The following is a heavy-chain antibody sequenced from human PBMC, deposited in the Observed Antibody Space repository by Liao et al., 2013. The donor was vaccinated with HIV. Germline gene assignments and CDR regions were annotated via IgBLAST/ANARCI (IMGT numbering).Heavy chain of an antibody. J-gene: IGHJ5*02. Sequence: QVLLQESGPGLVKPSETLSLTCNVTGGSITDYYWSWIRQPPGKGLEWIGYIYHSGSTNHNPSLKGRVTISVDTSKNQLSLRLTSMTAADTAVYYCARGDIRDWFDPWGQGTLVTVSS. CDR1: GGSITDYY. V-gene: IGHV4-59*12. D-gene: IGHD5-12*01. CDR2: IYHSGST. CDR3: ARGDIRDWFDP.